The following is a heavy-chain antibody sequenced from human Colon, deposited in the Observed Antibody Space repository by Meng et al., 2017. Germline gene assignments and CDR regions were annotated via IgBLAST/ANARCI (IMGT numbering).Heavy chain of an antibody. D-gene: IGHD2-8*02. CDR1: GGSISSSHW. J-gene: IGHJ4*02. CDR3: ARDILGPIPPDS. Sequence: QVQLQESGPVLVKPAGTLSLTCAVSGGSISSSHWWIWVRQPPGKGLEWIGEISHDGTTKYNPSLRSRVTISMDSSKNQFSLNLSSVTAADTALYYCARDILGPIPPDSWGQGTLVTVSS. V-gene: IGHV4-4*02. CDR2: ISHDGTT.